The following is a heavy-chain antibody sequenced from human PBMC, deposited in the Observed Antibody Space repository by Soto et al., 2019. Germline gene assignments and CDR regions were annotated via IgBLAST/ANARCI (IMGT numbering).Heavy chain of an antibody. V-gene: IGHV3-30-3*01. J-gene: IGHJ6*02. CDR2: ISYDGSNK. Sequence: QVQLVESGGGVVQPGRSLRLSCAASGFTFSSYAMHWVRQAPGKGLEWVAVISYDGSNKYYADSVKGRFTISRDNSKNAMYLKMNSLRAEDTAVYYCARDPSLIVEVPAAGYYGMDVWGQGTTVTVSS. D-gene: IGHD2-2*01. CDR1: GFTFSSYA. CDR3: ARDPSLIVEVPAAGYYGMDV.